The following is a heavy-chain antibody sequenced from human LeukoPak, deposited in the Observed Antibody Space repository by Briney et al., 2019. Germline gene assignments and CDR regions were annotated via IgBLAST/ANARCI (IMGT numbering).Heavy chain of an antibody. CDR2: IYSGGST. D-gene: IGHD5-18*01. V-gene: IGHV3-66*04. CDR3: AKRLGGYTGPY. CDR1: GYFDCRLY. Sequence: GGSQTLLCAVSGYFDCRLYVFGLRQAPGKGLEWVSIIYSGGSTYYADSVKGRFTISRDNTKNTLYLQMNSLRAEDTAVCYCAKRLGGYTGPYRGQGTLVTVSS. J-gene: IGHJ4*02.